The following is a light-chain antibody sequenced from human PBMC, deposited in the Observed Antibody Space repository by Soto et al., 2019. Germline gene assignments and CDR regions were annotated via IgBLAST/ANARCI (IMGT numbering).Light chain of an antibody. V-gene: IGKV1-5*03. CDR3: QRYDSYST. J-gene: IGKJ1*01. Sequence: DIPMTQSPSTLSGSVGDXVTITCRASQTISSWLAWYQQKPGKAPKLLIYKASTLKSGVPSRFSGSGSGTEFTLTISSLQPDDFATYYCQRYDSYSTFGQGTKVDI. CDR2: KAS. CDR1: QTISSW.